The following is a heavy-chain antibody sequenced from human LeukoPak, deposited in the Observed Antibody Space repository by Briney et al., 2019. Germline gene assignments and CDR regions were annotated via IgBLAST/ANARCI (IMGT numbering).Heavy chain of an antibody. J-gene: IGHJ4*02. CDR3: ARGRPHGNDY. Sequence: GGSLGLSCAASGFTFSSYWMNWVRQAPGKGLVWVSRIASDGSSTTYADSVKGRFSISRDNAKNTLYLQMNSLRVEDMAVYYCARGRPHGNDYWGQGTLVTVSS. CDR1: GFTFSSYW. CDR2: IASDGSST. D-gene: IGHD4-23*01. V-gene: IGHV3-74*01.